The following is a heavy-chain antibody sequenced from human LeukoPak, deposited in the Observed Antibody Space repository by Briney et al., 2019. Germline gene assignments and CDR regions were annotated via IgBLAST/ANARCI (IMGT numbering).Heavy chain of an antibody. D-gene: IGHD1-1*01. CDR3: AVPNNTWTAIDY. CDR1: GYKFSNYW. Sequence: GASLQISCKASGYKFSNYWIGWVRQLPGKGLEWMGIIYPGDSSTRYSPSFQGQVTISADKSINIAYLQWSGLKASDTAMYYCAVPNNTWTAIDYWGQGTLVTVSS. V-gene: IGHV5-51*01. J-gene: IGHJ4*02. CDR2: IYPGDSST.